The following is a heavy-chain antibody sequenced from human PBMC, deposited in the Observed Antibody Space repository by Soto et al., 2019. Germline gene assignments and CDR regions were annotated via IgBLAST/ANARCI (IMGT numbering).Heavy chain of an antibody. CDR1: GYSFGFYG. Sequence: ASVKVSCKASGYSFGFYGINWVRQAPGQGLEWMGWISAYNGNTNYAQKLQGRVTMTTDTSTSTAYMELRSLRSEDTAVYYCARVDTAMVTLFDYWGQGTLVTVSS. D-gene: IGHD5-18*01. CDR2: ISAYNGNT. V-gene: IGHV1-18*01. CDR3: ARVDTAMVTLFDY. J-gene: IGHJ4*02.